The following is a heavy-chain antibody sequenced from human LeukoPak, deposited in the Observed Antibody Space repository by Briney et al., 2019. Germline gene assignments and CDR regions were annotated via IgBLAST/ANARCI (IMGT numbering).Heavy chain of an antibody. J-gene: IGHJ6*02. V-gene: IGHV4-59*01. CDR1: GGSISSYY. CDR2: IYYSGNT. D-gene: IGHD1-1*01. Sequence: SETLSLTYTASGGSISSYYWSWIRQPPGKLLEWIWYIYYSGNTNYTPSLKSRVTISVDTSKNQFSLKLSSVTAADTAVYYCARAWNLSYGMDVWGQGTTVSVSS. CDR3: ARAWNLSYGMDV.